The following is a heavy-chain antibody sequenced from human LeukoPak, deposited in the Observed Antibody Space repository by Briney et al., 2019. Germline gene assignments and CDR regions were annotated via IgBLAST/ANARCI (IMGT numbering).Heavy chain of an antibody. Sequence: SETLSLTCTVSGGSISSSSYYWGWIRQPPGKGLEWIGSIYYSGSTYYNPSLKSRVTISVDTSKNQFSLKLSSVTAADTAVYYCARTGEQWLVRGWFDPWGQGTLVTVSS. CDR1: GGSISSSSYY. CDR3: ARTGEQWLVRGWFDP. CDR2: IYYSGST. V-gene: IGHV4-39*07. D-gene: IGHD6-19*01. J-gene: IGHJ5*02.